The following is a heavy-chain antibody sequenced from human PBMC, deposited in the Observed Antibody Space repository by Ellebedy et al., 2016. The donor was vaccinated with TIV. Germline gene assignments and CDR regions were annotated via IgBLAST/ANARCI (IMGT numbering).Heavy chain of an antibody. D-gene: IGHD2-2*01. J-gene: IGHJ6*02. CDR3: ARGVLSVAMYQARNYGMDV. Sequence: ASVKVSXXVSGYTLTELSMHWVRQAPGKGLEWMGGFDPEDGETIYAQKFQGRVTVTKDTSTATVYMELSSLKSEDTAVYYCARGVLSVAMYQARNYGMDVWGQGTTVTVSS. CDR1: GYTLTELS. CDR2: FDPEDGET. V-gene: IGHV1-24*01.